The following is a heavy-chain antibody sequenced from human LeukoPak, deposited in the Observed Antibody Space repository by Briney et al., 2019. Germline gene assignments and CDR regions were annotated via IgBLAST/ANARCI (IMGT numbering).Heavy chain of an antibody. J-gene: IGHJ1*01. D-gene: IGHD3-16*02. CDR2: INPSGGST. Sequence: ASVKVSCKASGYTFTSYYMHWVRQAPGQGLEWMGIINPSGGSTSYAQKFQGRVTMTRDTSTSTVYMELSSLRSEDTAVYYCTGLHYDYVWGSYRPAEYFQHWGQGTLVTVSS. CDR1: GYTFTSYY. V-gene: IGHV1-46*03. CDR3: TGLHYDYVWGSYRPAEYFQH.